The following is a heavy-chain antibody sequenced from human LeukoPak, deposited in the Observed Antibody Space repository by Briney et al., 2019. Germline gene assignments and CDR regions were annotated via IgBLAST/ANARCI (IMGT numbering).Heavy chain of an antibody. V-gene: IGHV3-23*01. J-gene: IGHJ6*02. CDR1: GFTFSSYA. Sequence: GGSLRLSCAASGFTFSSYAMSWVRQAPGKGLEWVSAISGSGGSTYYADSVKGRLTISRDNSKNTLYLQMNSLRAEDTAVYYCVKDKYSSSWYEYYYYYGMDVWGQGTTVTVSS. CDR2: ISGSGGST. CDR3: VKDKYSSSWYEYYYYYGMDV. D-gene: IGHD6-13*01.